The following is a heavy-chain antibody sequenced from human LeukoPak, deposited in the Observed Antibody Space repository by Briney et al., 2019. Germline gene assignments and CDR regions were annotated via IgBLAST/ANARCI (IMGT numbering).Heavy chain of an antibody. V-gene: IGHV3-11*04. CDR1: GFTFSDYY. CDR2: ISSSGSTI. CDR3: ARRIVATIAQYYFDY. Sequence: GGSLRLSCAASGFTFSDYYMSWVRQAPGKGLEWVSYISSSGSTIYYADSVKGRFTISRDNAKNSLYLQMNSLRAEDTAVYYCARRIVATIAQYYFDYWGQGTLVTVSS. J-gene: IGHJ4*02. D-gene: IGHD5-12*01.